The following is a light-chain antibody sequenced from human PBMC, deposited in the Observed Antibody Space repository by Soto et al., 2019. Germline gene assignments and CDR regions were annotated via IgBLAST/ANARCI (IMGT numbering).Light chain of an antibody. Sequence: EIVLTQSPGTLSLSPGERATLSCRASQSVGNNYLAWYQQKPGQAPRLLIYGASSRAAGIPDRFGGSGSGTDFTLTISRLEPEDFAVYYCQHYNNWPPWTFGQGTKVEI. J-gene: IGKJ1*01. CDR2: GAS. CDR1: QSVGNNY. CDR3: QHYNNWPPWT. V-gene: IGKV3-20*01.